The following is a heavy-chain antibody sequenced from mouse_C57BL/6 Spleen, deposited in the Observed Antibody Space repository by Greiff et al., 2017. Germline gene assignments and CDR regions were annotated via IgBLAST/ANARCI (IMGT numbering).Heavy chain of an antibody. CDR2: IWTGGGT. CDR3: ATHYYGSSYYAMDY. J-gene: IGHJ4*01. D-gene: IGHD1-1*01. V-gene: IGHV2-9-1*01. CDR1: GFSLTSYA. Sequence: QVQLQQSGPGLVAPSQSLSITCTVSGFSLTSYAISWVRQPPGKGLEWLGVIWTGGGTNYNSALKSRLSISKDNSKSQVFLKMNSLQTDDTARYYCATHYYGSSYYAMDYWGQGTSVTVSS.